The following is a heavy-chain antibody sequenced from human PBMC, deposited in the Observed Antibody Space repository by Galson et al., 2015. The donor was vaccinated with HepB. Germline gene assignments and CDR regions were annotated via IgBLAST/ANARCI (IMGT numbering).Heavy chain of an antibody. V-gene: IGHV3-30-3*01. D-gene: IGHD4-17*01. CDR2: ISYTGSYT. CDR3: VRPRGAGDGDYQNWYFDL. Sequence: SLRLSCAASGFSFNYFPMHWVRQAPGKGLEWVAVISYTGSYTGYADFGRGRFTISRDNSKNALYLQMNSLRVEDTALYYCVRPRGAGDGDYQNWYFDLWGRGTLVTVSS. J-gene: IGHJ2*01. CDR1: GFSFNYFP.